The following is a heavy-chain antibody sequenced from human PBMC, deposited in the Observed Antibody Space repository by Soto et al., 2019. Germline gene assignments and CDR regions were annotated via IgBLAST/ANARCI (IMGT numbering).Heavy chain of an antibody. J-gene: IGHJ6*01. CDR1: GFTFSSYA. V-gene: IGHV3-23*01. D-gene: IGHD3-22*01. Sequence: PGGSLRLSCAASGFTFSSYAMSWVRQAPGKGLEWVSAISGSGGSTYYADSVKGRFTISRDNSKNTLYLQMNSLRAEDTAVYYCAKDHSTMIVVVISHNYGMDVWGQGTTVTVSS. CDR3: AKDHSTMIVVVISHNYGMDV. CDR2: ISGSGGST.